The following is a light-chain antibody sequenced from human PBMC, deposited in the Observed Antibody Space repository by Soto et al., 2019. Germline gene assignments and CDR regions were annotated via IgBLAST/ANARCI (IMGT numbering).Light chain of an antibody. V-gene: IGKV3-20*01. CDR1: QSVSANY. CDR2: GAS. CDR3: QQYGTSPT. Sequence: EIVLTQSPGTLSLSPGERATLSCRASQSVSANYLAWYQQRPGQAPRLLIYGASSRDIGVPDRFSGSGSGTDFTLTITRLEPEAFAVYYCQQYGTSPTFGGGTNVEIK. J-gene: IGKJ4*01.